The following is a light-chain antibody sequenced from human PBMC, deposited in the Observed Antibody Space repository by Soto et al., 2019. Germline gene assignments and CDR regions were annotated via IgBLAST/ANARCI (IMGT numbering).Light chain of an antibody. J-gene: IGKJ5*01. Sequence: DIQMTQSPSSLSASVGDRVTITCRASQSIRYYLNWYQQKPGKPPNLLIYAASTFQSGVPSRFSGSGSGTDFTLTISSVQPEDIATYYCQQSSTTAITFGQGTRLEIK. CDR1: QSIRYY. CDR3: QQSSTTAIT. V-gene: IGKV1-39*01. CDR2: AAS.